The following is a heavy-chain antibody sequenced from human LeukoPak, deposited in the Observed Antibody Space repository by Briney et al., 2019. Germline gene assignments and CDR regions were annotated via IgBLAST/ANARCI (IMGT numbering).Heavy chain of an antibody. V-gene: IGHV3-74*01. D-gene: IGHD3-16*02. CDR2: ITRDGSST. CDR3: AKPQFGGVIVYFDY. J-gene: IGHJ4*02. CDR1: GFTFSSSW. Sequence: GGSLRLSCAASGFTFSSSWMHWVRQAPGKGLVWVSRITRDGSSTTYADSVKGRFTISRDNSKNTLYLQMNSLRAEDTAVYYCAKPQFGGVIVYFDYWGQGTLVTVSS.